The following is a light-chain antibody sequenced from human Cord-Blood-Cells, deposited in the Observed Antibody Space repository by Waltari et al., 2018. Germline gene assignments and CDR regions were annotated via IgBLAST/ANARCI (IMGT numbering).Light chain of an antibody. J-gene: IGLJ1*01. CDR2: DVS. CDR3: SSYTSSSTLV. Sequence: QSALTQPASVSGSPGQSITISCTGPSSDVGGYNYVSWYPQHPGKAPKLMIYDVSKRPSGVSNRFSGSKSGNTASLTISGLQAEDEADYYCSSYTSSSTLVFGTGTKVTVL. CDR1: SSDVGGYNY. V-gene: IGLV2-14*01.